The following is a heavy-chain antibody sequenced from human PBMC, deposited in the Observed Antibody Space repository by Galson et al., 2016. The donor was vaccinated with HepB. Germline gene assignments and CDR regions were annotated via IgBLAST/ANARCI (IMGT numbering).Heavy chain of an antibody. CDR3: ARETGVKSPFYEY. J-gene: IGHJ4*02. D-gene: IGHD2/OR15-2a*01. CDR1: GGTFSSYV. V-gene: IGHV1-69*06. Sequence: SVKVSCKASGGTFSSYVITWVRQAPGHGPEWMGEIIPMFDKASYAQKFQGRVTITADKSTSTAYMELRSLRSEDTAVYYCARETGVKSPFYEYWGQGTLVTLSS. CDR2: IIPMFDKA.